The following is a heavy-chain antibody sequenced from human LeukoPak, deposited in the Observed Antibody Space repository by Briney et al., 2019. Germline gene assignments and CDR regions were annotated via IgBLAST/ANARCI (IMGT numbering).Heavy chain of an antibody. CDR3: AHNVLRASYYGMDV. V-gene: IGHV1-18*01. CDR1: GYTFTSYG. CDR2: ISAYNGNT. J-gene: IGHJ6*02. Sequence: GASVKVSCKASGYTFTSYGISWARQAPGQGLEWMGWISAYNGNTNYAQKLQGRVTMTTDTSTSTAYMELRSLRSDDTAVYYCAHNVLRASYYGMDVWGQGTTVTVSS. D-gene: IGHD2/OR15-2a*01.